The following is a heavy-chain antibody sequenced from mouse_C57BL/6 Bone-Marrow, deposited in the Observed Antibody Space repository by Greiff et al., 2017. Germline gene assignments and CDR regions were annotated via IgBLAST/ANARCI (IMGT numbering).Heavy chain of an antibody. CDR3: ARRPGV. J-gene: IGHJ1*03. CDR1: GFTFTSYW. CDR2: IYPGSGST. Sequence: VQLQQPGAELVKPGASVKMSCTASGFTFTSYWITWVKQRPGQGLEWIGDIYPGSGSTNYNEKFKGKATLTVDTSPSTAYMQLSSLTSEDCAVYYCARRPGVWGTGTTVTVSA. V-gene: IGHV1-55*01.